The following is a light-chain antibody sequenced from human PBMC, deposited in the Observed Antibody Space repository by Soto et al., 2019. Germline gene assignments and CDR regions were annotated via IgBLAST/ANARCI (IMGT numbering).Light chain of an antibody. CDR2: GAS. Sequence: EIVMTQSPATLSVSPGERVTLSCRASQTVSTNLAWYQPKPGQAPRLLIYGASTKATGIPVRFSGSGSGTAFTLFISSLQSEDFAVYHCQQYTQWPLTFGQGTKLEI. J-gene: IGKJ2*01. CDR3: QQYTQWPLT. CDR1: QTVSTN. V-gene: IGKV3-15*01.